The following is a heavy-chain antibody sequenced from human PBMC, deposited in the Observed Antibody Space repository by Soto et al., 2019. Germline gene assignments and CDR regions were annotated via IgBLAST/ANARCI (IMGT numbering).Heavy chain of an antibody. Sequence: QVQLVQSGAEVKKPGSSVKVCCKASGDTFSSYAINWVRQAPGQGVEWMGGIIPIFGTANYAQKFQARVTITADESTSTAYMELSSLRSEDTAVYYCAKLDYGGNSRNFDYWGQGTLVTVSS. CDR2: IIPIFGTA. V-gene: IGHV1-69*12. CDR3: AKLDYGGNSRNFDY. CDR1: GDTFSSYA. D-gene: IGHD4-17*01. J-gene: IGHJ4*02.